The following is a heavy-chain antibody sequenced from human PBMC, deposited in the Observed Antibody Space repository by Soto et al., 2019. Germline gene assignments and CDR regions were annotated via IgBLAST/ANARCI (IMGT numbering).Heavy chain of an antibody. CDR2: IYYSGST. V-gene: IGHV4-59*01. D-gene: IGHD5-18*01. CDR3: ARDNGYSYGYTLDH. Sequence: PSETRSLSCSDFCGSISRCYWSWFRQPPGKGLEWIGYIYYSGSTNYNPSLKSRVTISVDTSKNQFSLKLSSVTAADTAVYYCARDNGYSYGYTLDHWGQGTLVTVS. CDR1: CGSISRCY. J-gene: IGHJ4*02.